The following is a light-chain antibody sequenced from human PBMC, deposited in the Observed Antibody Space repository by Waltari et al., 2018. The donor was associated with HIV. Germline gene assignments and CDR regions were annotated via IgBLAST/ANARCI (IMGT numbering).Light chain of an antibody. Sequence: IQMTQSPSSLSASLGDRVTITSRASQSIGNYVNWYQQKQGKAPNLLIYAASRLQRGVPSRFSGSGSGTEFALIISVLQPEDYATDYCQQSSLTPRTPRTFGQGTKVEV. J-gene: IGKJ1*01. V-gene: IGKV1-39*01. CDR1: QSIGNY. CDR2: AAS. CDR3: QQSSLTPRTPRT.